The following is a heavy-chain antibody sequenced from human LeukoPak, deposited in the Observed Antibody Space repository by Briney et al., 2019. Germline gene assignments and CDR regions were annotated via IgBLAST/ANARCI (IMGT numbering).Heavy chain of an antibody. J-gene: IGHJ4*02. CDR3: ARDSLPSSGYGFISY. CDR1: GGTFSSYA. CDR2: IIPIFGTA. Sequence: EASVKVSCKASGGTFSSYAISWVRQAPGQGLEWMGRIIPIFGTANYAQKFQGRVTITTDESTSTAYMELSSLRSEDTAVYYCARDSLPSSGYGFISYWGQGTLATVSS. D-gene: IGHD3-22*01. V-gene: IGHV1-69*05.